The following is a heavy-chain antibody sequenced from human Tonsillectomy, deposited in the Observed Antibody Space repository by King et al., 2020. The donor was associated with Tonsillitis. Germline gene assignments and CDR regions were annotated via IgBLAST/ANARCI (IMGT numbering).Heavy chain of an antibody. Sequence: VQLVESVGGLVKPGGSLRLSCPASGFTFSDYYMSWIRQAPGKGLNWVSSISRSVSTIYSADSVKGRFTIPRDNAKNSLYRQMNSLRAEDTAVYYCATGRFCSSTSCYTRFLVNYWGQGTLVTVSS. CDR3: ATGRFCSSTSCYTRFLVNY. V-gene: IGHV3-11*01. CDR2: ISRSVSTI. D-gene: IGHD2-2*02. CDR1: GFTFSDYY. J-gene: IGHJ4*02.